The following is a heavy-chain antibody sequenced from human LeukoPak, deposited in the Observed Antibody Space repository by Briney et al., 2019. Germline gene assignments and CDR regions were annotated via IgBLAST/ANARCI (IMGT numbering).Heavy chain of an antibody. CDR1: GFTFSSYG. D-gene: IGHD2-2*01. V-gene: IGHV3-30*18. Sequence: PGGSLRLSCAASGFTFSSYGMHWVRQAPGKGLEWVAVISYDGSNKYYADSVKGRFTISGDNSKNTLYLQMNSLRAEDTAVYYCAKEVVPAAYYYYGMDVWGKGTTVTVSS. J-gene: IGHJ6*04. CDR3: AKEVVPAAYYYYGMDV. CDR2: ISYDGSNK.